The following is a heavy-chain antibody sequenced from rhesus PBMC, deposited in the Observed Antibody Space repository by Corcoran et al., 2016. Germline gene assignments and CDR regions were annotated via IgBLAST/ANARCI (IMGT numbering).Heavy chain of an antibody. CDR3: ARNERVGSTVDY. Sequence: QVQLQESGPGLVKPSETLSLTCAVSGGSISVYFWNWIRQPPGKGLEWIGYIGSDSAITYYTPSLKSRVTISTATSKAHFSLKLSSVTAADTAIYYCARNERVGSTVDYWGQGVLVTVSS. CDR2: IGSDSAIT. D-gene: IGHD1-44*01. J-gene: IGHJ4*01. V-gene: IGHV4-165*02. CDR1: GGSISVYF.